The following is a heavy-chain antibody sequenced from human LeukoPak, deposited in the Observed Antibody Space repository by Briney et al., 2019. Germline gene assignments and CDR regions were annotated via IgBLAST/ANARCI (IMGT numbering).Heavy chain of an antibody. J-gene: IGHJ1*01. CDR3: ARHDVAGATTDYFQH. V-gene: IGHV4-39*01. CDR2: IYYSGST. D-gene: IGHD1-26*01. CDR1: GGSISSSNYY. Sequence: SETLSLTCTVSGGSISSSNYYWGWIRQPPGKGLEWIGSIYYSGSTYYNPSLKSRVTISVDTSKNQISLKLGSVTAADTAVYYCARHDVAGATTDYFQHWGQGTLSPSPQ.